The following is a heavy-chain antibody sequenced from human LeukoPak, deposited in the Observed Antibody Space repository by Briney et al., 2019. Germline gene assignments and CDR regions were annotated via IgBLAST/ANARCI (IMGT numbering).Heavy chain of an antibody. D-gene: IGHD3-9*01. V-gene: IGHV3-23*01. CDR2: ITGSGSST. Sequence: GGSLRLSCAASGFTFTTYALSWVRQAPGKGLEWVSSITGSGSSTYYADSVKGRFTISRDNAKNSMYLQMNSLRAEDTAVYYCARDEIYYDILTGYRHFDYWGQGTLVTVFS. CDR1: GFTFTTYA. J-gene: IGHJ4*02. CDR3: ARDEIYYDILTGYRHFDY.